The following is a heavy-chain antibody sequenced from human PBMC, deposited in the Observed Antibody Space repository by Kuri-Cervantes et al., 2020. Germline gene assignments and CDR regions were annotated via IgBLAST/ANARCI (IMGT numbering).Heavy chain of an antibody. J-gene: IGHJ5*02. Sequence: ASVKVSCKASGYTFTSYAMHWVRQAPGQRLEWMGWINAGNGNTKYSQKFQGRVTITRDTSASTAYTELSCLRSEDTAVYYCARVFRSDPRGSFDPWGQGTLVTVSS. CDR2: INAGNGNT. D-gene: IGHD2-15*01. V-gene: IGHV1-3*01. CDR1: GYTFTSYA. CDR3: ARVFRSDPRGSFDP.